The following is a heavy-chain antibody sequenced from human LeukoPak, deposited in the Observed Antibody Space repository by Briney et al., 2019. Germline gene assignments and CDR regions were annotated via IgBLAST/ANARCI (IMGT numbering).Heavy chain of an antibody. Sequence: SETLSLTCSVSGGSISTYYWSWIRQPPGKGLEWIGYIYNSGSTNYSPSLKSRVTISMDTSKNQLSLQLTSVTAADTAVYYCASPGGSYYFDYWGQGTLVTVSS. J-gene: IGHJ4*02. CDR2: IYNSGST. V-gene: IGHV4-59*08. CDR3: ASPGGSYYFDY. D-gene: IGHD1-26*01. CDR1: GGSISTYY.